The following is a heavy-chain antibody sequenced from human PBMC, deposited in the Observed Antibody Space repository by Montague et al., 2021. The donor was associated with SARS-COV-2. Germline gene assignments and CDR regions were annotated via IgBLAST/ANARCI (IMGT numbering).Heavy chain of an antibody. D-gene: IGHD1-26*01. CDR3: AHRRGLLLSDAFDI. V-gene: IGHV2-5*02. CDR2: IYWDDDK. Sequence: PALVKPTQTLTLTCTFSGFSLSTSGVGVGWIRQPPRKALEWLAPIYWDDDKRYNPSLKSRLTITKDTSKNQVVLTMTNMDPVDTATYYCAHRRGLLLSDAFDIWGQGTMVTVSS. J-gene: IGHJ3*02. CDR1: GFSLSTSGVG.